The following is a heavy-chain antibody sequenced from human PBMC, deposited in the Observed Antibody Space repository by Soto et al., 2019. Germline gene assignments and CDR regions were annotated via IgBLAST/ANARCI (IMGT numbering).Heavy chain of an antibody. J-gene: IGHJ1*01. D-gene: IGHD5-12*01. CDR2: IDTSDSYI. CDR3: ARRRDSGTDSNICIDH. Sequence: GEYLKISWKGSGCSLTNYWITWVRQMPGKGLEWMGRIDTSDSYIDYSPSFQGHVTISSDKSINTVYLQWSSLKASDTAIYYCARRRDSGTDSNICIDHWGQGTLVTVSS. V-gene: IGHV5-10-1*01. CDR1: GCSLTNYW.